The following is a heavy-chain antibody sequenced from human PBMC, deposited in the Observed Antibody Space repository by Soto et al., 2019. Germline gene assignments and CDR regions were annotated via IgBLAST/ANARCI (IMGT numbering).Heavy chain of an antibody. D-gene: IGHD5-18*01. V-gene: IGHV3-53*01. CDR3: ARGYSYGSPYYFDY. J-gene: IGHJ4*02. CDR1: GFTVSSNY. Sequence: GGSPRLSCAASGFTVSSNYMSWVRQAPGKGLEWVSVIYSGGSTYYADSVKGRFTISRDNSKNTLYLQMNSLRAEDTAVYYCARGYSYGSPYYFDYWGQGTLVTVSS. CDR2: IYSGGST.